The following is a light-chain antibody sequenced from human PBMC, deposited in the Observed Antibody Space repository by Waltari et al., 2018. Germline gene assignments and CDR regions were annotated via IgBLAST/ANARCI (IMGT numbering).Light chain of an antibody. CDR3: QQLNSYPPT. V-gene: IGKV1-9*01. Sequence: DIQMTQSPSSLSASVGARVTITCRASQGISSFLAWYQQKAGKAPKLLIYAASTLQSGVPSRFSGSGSGTDFTLTISSLQPEDFATYYCQQLNSYPPTFGGGTKVEIK. CDR1: QGISSF. CDR2: AAS. J-gene: IGKJ4*01.